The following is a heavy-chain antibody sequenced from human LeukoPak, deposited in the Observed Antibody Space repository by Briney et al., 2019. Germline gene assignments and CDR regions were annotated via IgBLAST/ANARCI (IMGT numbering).Heavy chain of an antibody. CDR3: ARVADCSGGSCYSPWFDP. J-gene: IGHJ5*02. Sequence: PSETPSLTCTVSGGSISSYYWNWIRQPPGKGLEWIGYIYYSGSTYYNPSLKSRVTISVDTSKNQFSLKLSSVTAADTAVYYCARVADCSGGSCYSPWFDPWGQGTLVTVSS. CDR1: GGSISSYY. CDR2: IYYSGST. V-gene: IGHV4-59*08. D-gene: IGHD2-15*01.